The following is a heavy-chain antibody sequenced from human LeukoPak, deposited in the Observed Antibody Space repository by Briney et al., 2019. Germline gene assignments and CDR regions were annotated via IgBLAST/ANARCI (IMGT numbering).Heavy chain of an antibody. Sequence: SETLSLTCTVSGGSISSGSYYWSWIRQPPGKGLEWIGYIYYSGSTNYNPSLKSRVTISVDTSKNQFSLKLSSVTAADAAVYYCARSRATGWDYFDYWGQGTLVTVSS. D-gene: IGHD1-26*01. CDR3: ARSRATGWDYFDY. CDR1: GGSISSGSYY. CDR2: IYYSGST. J-gene: IGHJ4*02. V-gene: IGHV4-61*01.